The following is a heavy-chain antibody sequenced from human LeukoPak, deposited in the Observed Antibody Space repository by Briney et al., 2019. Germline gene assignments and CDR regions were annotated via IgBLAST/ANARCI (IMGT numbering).Heavy chain of an antibody. J-gene: IGHJ3*02. CDR2: IYTRDSDV. D-gene: IGHD6-6*01. Sequence: GESLKISCKGSGYSFPSYWIGWVRQMPGKGLEWMGIIYTRDSDVRYSPSFQGQVTFSADKSISTAYLRWSSLKASDTAMYYCARQALSSSSDAFDIWGQGTMVTVSS. CDR1: GYSFPSYW. V-gene: IGHV5-51*01. CDR3: ARQALSSSSDAFDI.